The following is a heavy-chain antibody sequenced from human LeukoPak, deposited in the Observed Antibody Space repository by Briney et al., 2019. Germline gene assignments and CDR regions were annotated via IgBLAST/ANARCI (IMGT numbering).Heavy chain of an antibody. CDR2: MNPNSGNT. J-gene: IGHJ5*02. CDR1: GYTFTSYD. D-gene: IGHD3-22*01. V-gene: IGHV1-8*01. Sequence: ASVKVSCKASGYTFTSYDINWVRQATGQGLEWMGWMNPNSGNTGYAQKFQGRVTMTRNTSISTAYMELSSLRSEDTAVYYCARMDYYDSSGSPNWFDPWGQGTLVTVSS. CDR3: ARMDYYDSSGSPNWFDP.